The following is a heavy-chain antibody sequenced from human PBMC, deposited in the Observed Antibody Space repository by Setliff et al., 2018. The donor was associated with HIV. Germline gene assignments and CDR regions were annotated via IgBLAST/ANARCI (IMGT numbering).Heavy chain of an antibody. Sequence: SETLSLTCTVSGGSISSSSYYWGWIRQPPGKGLEWIGEINHRGSTTYNPSLRSCVTISVDTSKNQFSLKLNSVTAADTAVYYCARASGDTSKFVNYYYYYMDVWGKGTTVTVSS. CDR1: GGSISSSSYY. CDR2: INHRGST. J-gene: IGHJ6*03. V-gene: IGHV4-39*07. D-gene: IGHD6-19*01. CDR3: ARASGDTSKFVNYYYYYMDV.